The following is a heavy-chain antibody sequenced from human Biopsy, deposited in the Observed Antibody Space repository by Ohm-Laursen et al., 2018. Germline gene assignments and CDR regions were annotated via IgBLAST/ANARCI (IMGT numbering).Heavy chain of an antibody. V-gene: IGHV4-39*01. CDR3: ARPLRGGEYEGFDL. CDR1: GESFNGYY. D-gene: IGHD4-17*01. CDR2: VHYSGAT. J-gene: IGHJ3*01. Sequence: TLSLTCVVYGESFNGYYWGWIRQAPGKGLEWLGSVHYSGATYYNPPPTSRATISVDTAKNQFFLKLRLATAADTAVYYCARPLRGGEYEGFDLWGPGTMVSVSP.